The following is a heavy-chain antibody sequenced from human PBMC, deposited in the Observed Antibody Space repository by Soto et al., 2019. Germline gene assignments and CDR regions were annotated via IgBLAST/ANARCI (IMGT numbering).Heavy chain of an antibody. J-gene: IGHJ4*02. CDR2: IHHSGSS. D-gene: IGHD1-26*01. CDR3: ARALGGLWDFDF. CDR1: GGSINSGDYY. V-gene: IGHV4-30-4*01. Sequence: QVQLQESGPGLVKPSQTLPLTCTVSGGSINSGDYYWSWVRQPPGKGLEWIGYIHHSGSSYYSPSLKRRVTISLETSKNQFSLNLSSVTAADTAVYYCARALGGLWDFDFWGQGTLVTVSS.